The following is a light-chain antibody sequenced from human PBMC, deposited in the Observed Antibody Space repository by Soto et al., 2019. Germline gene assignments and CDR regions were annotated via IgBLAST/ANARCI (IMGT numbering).Light chain of an antibody. CDR2: AAS. J-gene: IGKJ1*01. V-gene: IGKV1-39*01. CDR1: QSISSY. Sequence: DIQMTQSPSSLSASVEDRVTITCRGSQSISSYLNWYQQKPGKAPKLLIYAASSLQSGVPSRFSGSGSGTDFTLTISSLQPEDFATYHCQQYNSYSTFGQGTKVEIK. CDR3: QQYNSYST.